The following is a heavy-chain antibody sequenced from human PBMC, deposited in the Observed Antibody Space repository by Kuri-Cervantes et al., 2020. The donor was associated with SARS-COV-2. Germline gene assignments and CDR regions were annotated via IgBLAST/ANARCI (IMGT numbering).Heavy chain of an antibody. Sequence: GESLKISCAASGFTFSSYAMSWVCQAPGKGLEWVSAISGSGGSTYYADSVKGRFTISRDNSKNTLYLQMNSLRAEDTAVYYCAKDSYCSSTSCYPPSYYYYMDVWGKGTTVTVSS. J-gene: IGHJ6*03. V-gene: IGHV3-23*01. CDR3: AKDSYCSSTSCYPPSYYYYMDV. D-gene: IGHD2-2*01. CDR2: ISGSGGST. CDR1: GFTFSSYA.